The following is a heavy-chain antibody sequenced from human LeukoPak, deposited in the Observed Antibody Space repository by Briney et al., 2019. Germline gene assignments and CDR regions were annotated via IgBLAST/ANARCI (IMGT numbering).Heavy chain of an antibody. CDR1: GFTVSSNY. CDR2: IYSGGST. V-gene: IGHV3-53*01. Sequence: PGGSLRLSCAASGFTVSSNYMSWVRQAPGKGLEWVSVIYSGGSTYYADSVKGRFTISRDNSKNTLYLQMDSLRAEDTAVYYCARDGGGFTKYDCGGQETLVTVS. J-gene: IGHJ4*02. D-gene: IGHD3-16*01. CDR3: ARDGGGFTKYDC.